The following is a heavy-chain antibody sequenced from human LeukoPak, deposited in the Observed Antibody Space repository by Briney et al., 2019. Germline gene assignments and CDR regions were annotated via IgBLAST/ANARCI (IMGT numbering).Heavy chain of an antibody. J-gene: IGHJ5*02. CDR3: ARGRALLWFGELSAWFDP. V-gene: IGHV4-39*01. CDR2: IYYSGTT. CDR1: GGSISSSSYY. D-gene: IGHD3-10*01. Sequence: SETLSLTCTVSGGSISSSSYYWGWIRQPPGKGLEWIGSIYYSGTTYYNPSLESRVTISVDTSKTQFSLNLSSVTAADTAVYYCARGRALLWFGELSAWFDPWGQGTLVTVSS.